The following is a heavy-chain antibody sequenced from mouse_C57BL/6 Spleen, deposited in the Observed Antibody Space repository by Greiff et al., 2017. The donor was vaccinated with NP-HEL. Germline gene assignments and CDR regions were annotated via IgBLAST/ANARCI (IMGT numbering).Heavy chain of an antibody. D-gene: IGHD2-1*01. CDR1: GYTFTSYW. J-gene: IGHJ4*01. V-gene: IGHV1-52*01. CDR3: ARCYYGNYYAMDY. CDR2: IDPSDSET. Sequence: QVQLQQPGAELVRPGSSVKLSCKASGYTFTSYWMHWVKQRPIQGLEWIGNIDPSDSETHYNQKFKDKATLTVDKSSSTAYMQLSSLTSEDSAVYYCARCYYGNYYAMDYWGQGTSVTVSS.